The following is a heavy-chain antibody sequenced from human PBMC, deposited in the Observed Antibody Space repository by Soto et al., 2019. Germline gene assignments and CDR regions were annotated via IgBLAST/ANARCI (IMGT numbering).Heavy chain of an antibody. J-gene: IGHJ4*02. Sequence: ESGSTLVNRTQTRTLTCTFSGFSLTSNEVGVGWIRQPPGKALEWLALMYWDDDKRYSTSLESRLTITKDTSKNQVVPRMTNMDPVDTATYYCAQSRYSRSSFDYWGQGSLATDSA. V-gene: IGHV2-5*02. CDR3: AQSRYSRSSFDY. CDR1: GFSLTSNEVG. CDR2: MYWDDDK. D-gene: IGHD6-6*01.